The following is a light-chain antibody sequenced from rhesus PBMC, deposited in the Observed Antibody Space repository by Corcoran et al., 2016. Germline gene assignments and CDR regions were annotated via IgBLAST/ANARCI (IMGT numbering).Light chain of an antibody. CDR1: ENVDNY. J-gene: IGKJ3*01. V-gene: IGKV1-74*01. Sequence: DIQMTQSPSSLSASVGDRVTITCRASENVDNYLNWYPQKPGKAPNLLIYNPSPFHSGVPSRFSGTGSGTDYTFTISSLQPEDVATYYGQNGYGSPFTFGPGTKLDIK. CDR3: QNGYGSPFT. CDR2: NPS.